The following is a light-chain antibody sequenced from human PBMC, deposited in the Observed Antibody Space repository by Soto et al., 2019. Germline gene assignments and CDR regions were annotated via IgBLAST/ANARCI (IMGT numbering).Light chain of an antibody. J-gene: IGKJ2*01. Sequence: ENVLTQSPGTLYLSPGERATLSCRASQSVSSSFLAWFQQKPGQAPRLIIYGASSRGSGIPDRFSGSGSGRDFTLTISRLEPEDFAVYYCQQYGSSPYTFGQGTKLEIK. CDR3: QQYGSSPYT. CDR1: QSVSSSF. CDR2: GAS. V-gene: IGKV3-20*01.